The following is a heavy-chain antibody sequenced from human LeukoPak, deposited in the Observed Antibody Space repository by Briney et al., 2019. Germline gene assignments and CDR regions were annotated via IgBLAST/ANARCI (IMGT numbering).Heavy chain of an antibody. J-gene: IGHJ1*01. CDR2: FEAEDGET. V-gene: IGHV1-24*01. Sequence: SVKVSCKVSGYTLTELSMHWVRQAPGKGLEWMGGFEAEDGETIYAQKFQGRVTMTEDTSTDTAYMELSSLRSEDTAVYYCATLTSGSYYNVLYFQHWGQGTLVTVSS. CDR3: ATLTSGSYYNVLYFQH. D-gene: IGHD3-10*01. CDR1: GYTLTELS.